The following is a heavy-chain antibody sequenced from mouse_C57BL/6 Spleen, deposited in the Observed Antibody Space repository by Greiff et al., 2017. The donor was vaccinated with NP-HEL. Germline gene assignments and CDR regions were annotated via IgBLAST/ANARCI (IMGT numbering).Heavy chain of an antibody. CDR1: GFSFTSYG. CDR3: ARKGDYGSTPMDY. D-gene: IGHD1-1*01. J-gene: IGHJ4*01. CDR2: IWSGGST. V-gene: IGHV2-2*01. Sequence: QVQLKESGPGLVQPSQSLSIPCTVSGFSFTSYGVHWVRQSPGKGLEWLGVIWSGGSTDYNAAFISRLSISKDNSKSQVFFKMNSLQADDTAIYDCARKGDYGSTPMDYWGQGTSVTVSS.